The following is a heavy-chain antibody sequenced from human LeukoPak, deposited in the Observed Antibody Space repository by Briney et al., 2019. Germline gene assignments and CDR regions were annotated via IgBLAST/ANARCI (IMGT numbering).Heavy chain of an antibody. CDR1: EFTFSSYA. CDR2: IKQDGSEK. V-gene: IGHV3-7*01. Sequence: PGGSLRLSCAASEFTFSSYAMSWVRQAPGKGLEWVANIKQDGSEKYYVDSVKGRFTISRDNAKNSLYLQMNSLRAEDTAVYYCARDYGGSSPFDYWGQGTLVTVSS. CDR3: ARDYGGSSPFDY. J-gene: IGHJ4*02. D-gene: IGHD4-23*01.